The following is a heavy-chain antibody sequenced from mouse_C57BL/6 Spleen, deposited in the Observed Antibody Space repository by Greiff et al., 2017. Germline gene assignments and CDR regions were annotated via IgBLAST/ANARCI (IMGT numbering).Heavy chain of an antibody. J-gene: IGHJ3*01. Sequence: EVMLVESGGGLVKPGGSLKLSCAASGFTFSSYAMSWVRQTPEKRLEWVATISDGGSYTYYPDNVKGRFTISRDNAKNNLYLQMSHLKSEDTAMYYCARDSFACWGQGTLVTVSA. CDR1: GFTFSSYA. CDR3: ARDSFAC. CDR2: ISDGGSYT. V-gene: IGHV5-4*01.